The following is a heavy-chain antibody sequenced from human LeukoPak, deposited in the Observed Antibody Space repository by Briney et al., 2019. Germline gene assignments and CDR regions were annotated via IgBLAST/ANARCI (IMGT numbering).Heavy chain of an antibody. CDR1: GFTFSSYA. V-gene: IGHV3-30*01. J-gene: IGHJ3*02. Sequence: GGSLRLSCAASGFTFSSYAMHWVRQAPGKGPEWVAVISYDGSNKYYADSVKGRFTISRDNSKNTLYLQMNSLRAEYTAVYHCAIDADIVVVPAAKGAFDIWGQGTMVTVSS. D-gene: IGHD2-2*01. CDR2: ISYDGSNK. CDR3: AIDADIVVVPAAKGAFDI.